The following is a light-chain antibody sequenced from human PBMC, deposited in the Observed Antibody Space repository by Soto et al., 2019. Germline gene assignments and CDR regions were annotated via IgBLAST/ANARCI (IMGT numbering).Light chain of an antibody. Sequence: VMTQTPLSLAVTPGQPASICCKSSQSLLQSDGKTYLYWYLQKAGQPPQSLIYEVSKRFSEVPDRISGSGSGTDFTLKISRVEAEDVGIYHCLQSTQYPFTFGQGTRLEI. CDR1: QSLLQSDGKTY. CDR2: EVS. V-gene: IGKV2D-29*01. CDR3: LQSTQYPFT. J-gene: IGKJ5*01.